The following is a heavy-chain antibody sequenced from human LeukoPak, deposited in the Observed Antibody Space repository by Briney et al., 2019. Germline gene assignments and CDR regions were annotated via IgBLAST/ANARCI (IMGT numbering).Heavy chain of an antibody. J-gene: IGHJ4*02. Sequence: SGGSLRLSCVASGFTFSSYTMNWVRQAPGKGLEWVSSITSDSSYMYYADSVKGRFTISRDNAKDSVYLQMNSLRAEDTAVYYCARDRGIKYWGQGTLVTVSS. CDR2: ITSDSSYM. CDR3: ARDRGIKY. CDR1: GFTFSSYT. D-gene: IGHD3-10*01. V-gene: IGHV3-21*04.